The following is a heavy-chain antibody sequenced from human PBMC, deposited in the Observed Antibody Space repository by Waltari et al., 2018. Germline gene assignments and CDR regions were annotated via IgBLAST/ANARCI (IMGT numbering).Heavy chain of an antibody. Sequence: EVQLVESGGGLVQPGGSLRLSCAASGFTFSSYSMNWVRQAPGKGLEWVSYISSSSSTRYYADSVKGRFTISRDNAKNSLYLQMNSLRAEDTAVYYCARGEIAVAGYYYYYYMDVWGKGTTVTVSS. D-gene: IGHD6-19*01. CDR3: ARGEIAVAGYYYYYYMDV. V-gene: IGHV3-48*04. CDR1: GFTFSSYS. CDR2: ISSSSSTR. J-gene: IGHJ6*03.